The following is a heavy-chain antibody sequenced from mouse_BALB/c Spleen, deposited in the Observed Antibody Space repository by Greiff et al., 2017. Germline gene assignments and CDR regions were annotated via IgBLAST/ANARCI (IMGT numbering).Heavy chain of an antibody. J-gene: IGHJ3*01. Sequence: EVQRVESGGGLVKLGGSLKLSCAASGFTFSSYYMSWVRQTPEKRLELVAAINSNGGSTYYPDTVKGRFTISRDNAKNTLYLQMSSLKSEDTALYYCARQDTTSPAWFAYWGQGTLVTVSA. CDR3: ARQDTTSPAWFAY. CDR1: GFTFSSYY. CDR2: INSNGGST. D-gene: IGHD1-1*01. V-gene: IGHV5-6-2*01.